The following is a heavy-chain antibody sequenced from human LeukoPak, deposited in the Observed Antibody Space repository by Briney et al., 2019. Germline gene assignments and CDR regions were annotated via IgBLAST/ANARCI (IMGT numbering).Heavy chain of an antibody. J-gene: IGHJ5*02. Sequence: SVKVSCKASGVTFSSYAISWVRQAPAQGLEWMGGIIPIFGTTNYAQKFRGRVTITADESTSTAYMELSSLRSEVTAVYYCARDEYCSSTSCYHGFDPWGQGTLVTVSS. CDR2: IIPIFGTT. D-gene: IGHD2-2*01. V-gene: IGHV1-69*13. CDR1: GVTFSSYA. CDR3: ARDEYCSSTSCYHGFDP.